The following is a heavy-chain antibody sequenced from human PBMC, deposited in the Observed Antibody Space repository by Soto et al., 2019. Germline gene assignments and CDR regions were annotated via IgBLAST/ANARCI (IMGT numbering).Heavy chain of an antibody. Sequence: QVQLVESGGGVVQPGRSLRLSCAASGFTFSSYAMHWVRQAPGKGLEWVAVISYDGSNKYYADSVKGRFTISRDNSKNTLYLQMNRLRAEDTAVYYCARESNYGGMDVWGQGTTVTVSS. CDR2: ISYDGSNK. J-gene: IGHJ6*02. V-gene: IGHV3-30-3*01. CDR1: GFTFSSYA. CDR3: ARESNYGGMDV.